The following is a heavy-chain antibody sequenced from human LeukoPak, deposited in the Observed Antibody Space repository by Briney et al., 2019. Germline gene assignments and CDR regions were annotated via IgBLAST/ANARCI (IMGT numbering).Heavy chain of an antibody. D-gene: IGHD3-3*01. Sequence: GASVKVSCKASGYTFTSYGISWVRQAPGQGLEWMGWISAYNGNTNYEQKLQGRVTMTTDTSTSTAYMELRSLRADDTAVYYCARGSRPYYDFWSGYYFDYWGQGTLVTVSS. CDR2: ISAYNGNT. CDR3: ARGSRPYYDFWSGYYFDY. V-gene: IGHV1-18*01. J-gene: IGHJ4*02. CDR1: GYTFTSYG.